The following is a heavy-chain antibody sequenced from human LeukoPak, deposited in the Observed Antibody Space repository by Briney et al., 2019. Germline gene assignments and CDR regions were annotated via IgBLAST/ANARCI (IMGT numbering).Heavy chain of an antibody. V-gene: IGHV3-7*01. D-gene: IGHD3-22*01. CDR3: ARGGYYDSSGYYVFDY. Sequence: PGGSLRLSXAASGFTFSSYWTSWVRQGPGKGLEWAANIKQDGSEKYYVDSVKGRFTISRDNAKNSLYLQMNSLRAEDTAVYYCARGGYYDSSGYYVFDYWGQGTLVTVSS. J-gene: IGHJ4*02. CDR2: IKQDGSEK. CDR1: GFTFSSYW.